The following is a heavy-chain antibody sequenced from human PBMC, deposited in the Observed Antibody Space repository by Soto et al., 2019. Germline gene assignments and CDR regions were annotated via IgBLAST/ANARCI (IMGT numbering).Heavy chain of an antibody. D-gene: IGHD3-22*01. CDR1: GGTFSTYI. V-gene: IGHV1-69*06. CDR2: IIPLFGAA. J-gene: IGHJ4*02. Sequence: SVKVSCKVSGGTFSTYIISWVRQAPGHGLEWMGGIIPLFGAANYAQKFQGRVTITADKSTSTAYMELSSLRSEDTAIYYCAREDSSGYRFDYWGQGTLVTVSS. CDR3: AREDSSGYRFDY.